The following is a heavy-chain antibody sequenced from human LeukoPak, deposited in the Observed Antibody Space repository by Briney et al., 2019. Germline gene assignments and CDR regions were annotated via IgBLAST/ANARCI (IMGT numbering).Heavy chain of an antibody. CDR1: GFTFTNAW. Sequence: PGGSLRLSCVDSGFTFTNAWMSWVRQAPGKGLEWVSSISSGSTYMYYADSVKGRFTISRDNAQNSMYLQMNSLRAEDTAVYYCGRVGGRSKAAKGDAFDIWGQGTMVTVSS. V-gene: IGHV3-21*01. CDR2: ISSGSTYM. J-gene: IGHJ3*02. D-gene: IGHD6-6*01. CDR3: GRVGGRSKAAKGDAFDI.